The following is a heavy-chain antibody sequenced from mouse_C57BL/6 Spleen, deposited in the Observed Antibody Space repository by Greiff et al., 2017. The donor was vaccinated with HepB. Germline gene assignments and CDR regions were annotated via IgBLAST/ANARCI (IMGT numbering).Heavy chain of an antibody. D-gene: IGHD2-4*01. CDR2: ISDGGSYT. CDR3: SRELYYDYDPAGFAY. V-gene: IGHV5-4*01. CDR1: GFTFSSYA. Sequence: EVQGVESGGGLVKPGGSLKLSCAASGFTFSSYAMSWVRQTPGKRLEWVATISDGGSYTYYPDNVKGRFTISRDNAKNNLYLQISHLKSEDTAMYYWSRELYYDYDPAGFAYWGQGTLVTVSA. J-gene: IGHJ3*01.